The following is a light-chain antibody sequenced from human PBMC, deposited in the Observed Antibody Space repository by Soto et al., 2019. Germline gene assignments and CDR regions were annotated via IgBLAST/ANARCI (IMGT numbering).Light chain of an antibody. J-gene: IGKJ5*01. Sequence: EIVLTQSPGTLSLSPGERATLSCRASQSVARKLAWYRPKPGQAPRPLIHEASIRANGIPARFSGSGSGTELTLTISSLQSEDFAVYYCQQYKNWPTITFGQGTRLEIK. V-gene: IGKV3-15*01. CDR1: QSVARK. CDR2: EAS. CDR3: QQYKNWPTIT.